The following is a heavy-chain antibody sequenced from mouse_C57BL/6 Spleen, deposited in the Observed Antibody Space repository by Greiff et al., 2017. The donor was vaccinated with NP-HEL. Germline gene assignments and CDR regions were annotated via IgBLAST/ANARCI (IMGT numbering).Heavy chain of an antibody. CDR2: ISSGSSTI. CDR1: GFTFSDYG. J-gene: IGHJ1*03. V-gene: IGHV5-17*01. Sequence: EVHLVESGGGLVKPGGSLKLSCAASGFTFSDYGMHWVRQAPEKGLEWVAYISSGSSTIYYADTVKGRFTISRDNAKNTLFLQMTSLRSEDTAMYYCARGGSSYVFWWYFDVWGTGTTVTVSS. CDR3: ARGGSSYVFWWYFDV. D-gene: IGHD1-1*01.